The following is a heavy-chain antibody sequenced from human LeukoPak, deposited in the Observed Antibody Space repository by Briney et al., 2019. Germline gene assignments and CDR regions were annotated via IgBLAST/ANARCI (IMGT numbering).Heavy chain of an antibody. CDR2: IYYSGTT. V-gene: IGHV4-59*12. J-gene: IGHJ4*02. CDR1: GGSISGYY. CDR3: ARGSDFWSRQFDY. Sequence: PSETLSLTCTVSGGSISGYYWGWIRQPPGKGLDWIGYIYYSGTTNYNPSLESRVTISVDTSKNQFSLKLSSVTAADTAVHYCARGSDFWSRQFDYWGQGTLVTVTS. D-gene: IGHD3-3*01.